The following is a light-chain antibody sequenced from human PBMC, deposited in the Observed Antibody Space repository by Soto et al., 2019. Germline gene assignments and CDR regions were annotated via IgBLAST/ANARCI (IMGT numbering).Light chain of an antibody. CDR3: QQYNDWPRT. J-gene: IGKJ1*01. CDR2: GAS. V-gene: IGKV3-15*01. CDR1: QSVSSN. Sequence: EIVMTQSPATLSLSPGERATLSCRASQSVSSNLAWYQQKPGQAPRLLFYGASTRVTGIPARLSGSGSGTEFTLPISSLQSEDFAVYYCQQYNDWPRTFGQGTKVEIK.